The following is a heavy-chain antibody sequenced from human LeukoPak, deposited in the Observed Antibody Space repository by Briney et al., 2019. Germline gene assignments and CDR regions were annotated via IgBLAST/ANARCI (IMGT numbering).Heavy chain of an antibody. J-gene: IGHJ6*03. CDR1: GYTFTGYY. CDR3: ARRVYYYGSGSFGIYYYMDV. V-gene: IGHV1-18*04. D-gene: IGHD3-10*01. Sequence: GASVKVSCKASGYTFTGYYMHWVRQAPGQGLEWMGWISAYNGNTNYAQKLQGRVTMTTDTSTSTAYMELRSLGSDDTAVYYCARRVYYYGSGSFGIYYYMDVWGKGTTVTISS. CDR2: ISAYNGNT.